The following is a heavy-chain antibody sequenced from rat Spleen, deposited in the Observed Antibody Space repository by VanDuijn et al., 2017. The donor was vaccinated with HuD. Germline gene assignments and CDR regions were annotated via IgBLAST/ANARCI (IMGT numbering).Heavy chain of an antibody. CDR1: GFTFSNYY. Sequence: EVQLVESGGGLVQPGRSMKLSCVVSGFTFSNYYMAWVRQAPTKGLEWVATIIYDGSRTYYRDSVKGRFTISRDNAKSTLYLQMDSLRSEDTATYYCATEVRWGQGVMVTVSS. J-gene: IGHJ2*01. CDR2: IIYDGSRT. V-gene: IGHV5S10*01. CDR3: ATEVR.